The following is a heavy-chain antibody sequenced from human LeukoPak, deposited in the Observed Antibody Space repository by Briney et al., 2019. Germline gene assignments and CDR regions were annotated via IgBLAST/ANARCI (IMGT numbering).Heavy chain of an antibody. CDR2: ISGSGGST. CDR1: GFTFSSYA. J-gene: IGHJ4*02. Sequence: TGGSLSLSCAAYGFTFSSYAMSWVRQAPGKGLEWVSAISGSGGSTYYADSVKGRFTISRDNSKNTLYLQMNSLRAEDTAVYYCARDDLGDITMITAYWGQGTLVTVSS. V-gene: IGHV3-23*01. CDR3: ARDDLGDITMITAY. D-gene: IGHD3-22*01.